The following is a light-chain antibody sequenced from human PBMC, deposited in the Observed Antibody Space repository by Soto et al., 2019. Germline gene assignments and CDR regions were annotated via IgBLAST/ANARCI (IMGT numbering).Light chain of an antibody. J-gene: IGLJ1*01. CDR1: SSDVGGYNY. V-gene: IGLV2-14*01. CDR3: SSYTSSLYG. CDR2: DVS. Sequence: QSVLTQPASVSGSPGQSITISCTGTSSDVGGYNYVSWYQQHPGKDPKLMIYDVSNRPSGVSNRFSGSKSGNTASLTISGLQAEDEADYYCSSYTSSLYGFGTGTKVTVL.